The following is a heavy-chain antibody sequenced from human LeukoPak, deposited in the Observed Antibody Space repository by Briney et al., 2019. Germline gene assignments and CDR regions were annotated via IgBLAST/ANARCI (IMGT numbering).Heavy chain of an antibody. CDR2: SINKANSYTT. CDR1: GFTFSDHY. CDR3: ARDLDYGGNSDAFDI. D-gene: IGHD4-23*01. Sequence: QPGGSLRLSCAASGFTFSDHYMDWVRQAPGKGLEWVGRSINKANSYTTEYAASVKGRFIISRDDSKNSLYLQMNSLKTEDTAVYYCARDLDYGGNSDAFDIWGQGTMVTVSS. V-gene: IGHV3-72*01. J-gene: IGHJ3*02.